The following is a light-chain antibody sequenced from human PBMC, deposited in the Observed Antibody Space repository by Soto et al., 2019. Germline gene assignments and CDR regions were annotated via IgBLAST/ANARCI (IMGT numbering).Light chain of an antibody. CDR1: SSDVGGYNY. J-gene: IGLJ3*02. Sequence: HSALTQPASVSGSPGQSITISCTGTSSDVGGYNYVSWYQQHPGKAPKLLIYEVTKRPSGVPDRFSGSKSGNTASLTVSGLQAEDEGDYYCSSYAGSNNLVFGGGTKLTVL. V-gene: IGLV2-8*01. CDR3: SSYAGSNNLV. CDR2: EVT.